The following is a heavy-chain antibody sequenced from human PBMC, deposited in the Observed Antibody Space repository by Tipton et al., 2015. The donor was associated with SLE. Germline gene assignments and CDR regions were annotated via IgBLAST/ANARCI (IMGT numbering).Heavy chain of an antibody. D-gene: IGHD6-13*01. CDR2: IYYSGST. V-gene: IGHV4-59*01. CDR1: GGSISSYY. CDR3: ASFPQQLVPFDY. Sequence: TLSLTCTVSGGSISSYYWSWIRQPPGKGLEWIGYIYYSGSTNYNPSLKSRVTISVDTSKNQFSLKLSSVTAADTAVYYCASFPQQLVPFDYWGQGTLATVSS. J-gene: IGHJ4*02.